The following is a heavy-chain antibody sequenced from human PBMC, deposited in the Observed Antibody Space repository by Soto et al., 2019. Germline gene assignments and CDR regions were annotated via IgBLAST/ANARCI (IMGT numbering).Heavy chain of an antibody. CDR2: IYPGDSDT. J-gene: IGHJ3*02. CDR3: ARRSTMPRGVVPHAFDI. CDR1: GYSFSNYW. Sequence: PGESLKISCKASGYSFSNYWIGWVRQMPGEGLEWMGLIYPGDSDTRYSPSFQGQVTISADKFTNTAYLQWTSLKAADTAMYYCARRSTMPRGVVPHAFDICXQGTVVTVSS. V-gene: IGHV5-51*01. D-gene: IGHD3-10*01.